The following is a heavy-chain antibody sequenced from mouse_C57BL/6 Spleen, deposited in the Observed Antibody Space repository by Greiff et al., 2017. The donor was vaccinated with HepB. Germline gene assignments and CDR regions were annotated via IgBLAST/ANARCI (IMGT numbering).Heavy chain of an antibody. V-gene: IGHV1-69*01. D-gene: IGHD1-1*01. CDR3: ARKGYYGSSFFDY. CDR2: IDPSDSYT. Sequence: VQLQQPGAELVMPGASVKLSCKASGYTFTSYWMHWVKQRPGQGLEWIGDIDPSDSYTNYNQKFKGKSTLTVDKSSSTAYMQLSSLTSEDSAVYYCARKGYYGSSFFDYWGQGTTLTVSS. J-gene: IGHJ2*01. CDR1: GYTFTSYW.